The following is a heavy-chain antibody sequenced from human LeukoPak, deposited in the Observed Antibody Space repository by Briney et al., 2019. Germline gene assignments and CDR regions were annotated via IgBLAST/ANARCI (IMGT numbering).Heavy chain of an antibody. J-gene: IGHJ2*01. CDR2: IGGSGSTT. CDR1: GFTFSSYA. D-gene: IGHD5-18*01. V-gene: IGHV3-23*01. CDR3: AKDTASSWWYFDL. Sequence: GGSLRLSCAASGFTFSSYAMSWVRQAPGKGLEWVSAIGGSGSTTYYADSVKGQFTISRDNSKNTLYLQMNSLRAEDTAVYYCAKDTASSWWYFDLWGRGTLVTVSS.